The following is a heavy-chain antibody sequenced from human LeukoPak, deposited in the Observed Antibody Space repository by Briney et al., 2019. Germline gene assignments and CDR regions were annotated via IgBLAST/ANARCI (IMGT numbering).Heavy chain of an antibody. Sequence: GGSLTLSCALSGFTVSSNYMRWVRQPSGKGLEWVLFIYSGGSTYYADSVKGRFTISRDNSKNTLYLQMNSLRAGDTAVYYSARDGSYCSGGSCYKGYFDYWGQGTLVTVSS. V-gene: IGHV3-66*01. CDR3: ARDGSYCSGGSCYKGYFDY. CDR1: GFTVSSNY. D-gene: IGHD2-15*01. CDR2: IYSGGST. J-gene: IGHJ4*02.